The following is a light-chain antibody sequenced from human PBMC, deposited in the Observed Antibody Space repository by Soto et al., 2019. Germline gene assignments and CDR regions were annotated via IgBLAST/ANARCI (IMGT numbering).Light chain of an antibody. CDR1: QSVSSY. CDR2: GVY. J-gene: IGKJ1*01. Sequence: SLSPGERATLSCRASQSVSSYLAWYQQKPGQAPRLLISGVYSRAAGIPDRFSGSGSGTDFTLTISRLEPEDFAVYYCQQYDTSPRTFGQGTKVDIK. V-gene: IGKV3-20*01. CDR3: QQYDTSPRT.